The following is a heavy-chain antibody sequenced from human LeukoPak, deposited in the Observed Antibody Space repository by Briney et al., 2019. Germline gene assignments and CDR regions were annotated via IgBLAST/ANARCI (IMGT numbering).Heavy chain of an antibody. D-gene: IGHD1-14*01. J-gene: IGHJ4*02. CDR2: ISWNSGSI. CDR3: TRHDQTDILFPEFDY. CDR1: GFTFDDYA. V-gene: IGHV3-9*01. Sequence: GGSLRLSCAASGFTFDDYAMHWVRQAPGKGLEWVSGISWNSGSIGYADSVKGRFTISRDDSKNTAYLQMNSLKTEDTAVYYCTRHDQTDILFPEFDYWGQGTLVTVSS.